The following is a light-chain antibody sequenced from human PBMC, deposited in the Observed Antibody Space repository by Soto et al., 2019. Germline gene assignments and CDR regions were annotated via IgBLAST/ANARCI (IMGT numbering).Light chain of an antibody. CDR2: GNS. CDR1: SSNIGAGYD. Sequence: QSVLTQPPSVSGAPGQRGTISCTGSSSNIGAGYDVHWYQQLPGTAPKLLIYGNSNRPSGVPDRVSGSKSGTSCSLAITGLQAEDEADYYCQSYDSSLNVVFGGGTKVTVL. V-gene: IGLV1-40*01. CDR3: QSYDSSLNVV. J-gene: IGLJ2*01.